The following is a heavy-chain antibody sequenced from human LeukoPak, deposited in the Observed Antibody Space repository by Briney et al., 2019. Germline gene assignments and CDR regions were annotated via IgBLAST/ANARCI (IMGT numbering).Heavy chain of an antibody. CDR1: GGSISSYY. V-gene: IGHV4-59*01. D-gene: IGHD5-18*01. CDR3: ARGRPWIQLYSH. J-gene: IGHJ4*02. CDR2: IYYSGST. Sequence: SETLSLTCTVSGGSISSYYWSWIRQPPGKGLEWIGYIYYSGSTNYNPSLKSRVTISVDTSKNQFSLKLSSVTAADTAVYYCARGRPWIQLYSHWGQGTLVTVSS.